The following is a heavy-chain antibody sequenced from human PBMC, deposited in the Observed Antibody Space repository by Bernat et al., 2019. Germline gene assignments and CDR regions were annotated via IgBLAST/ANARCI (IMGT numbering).Heavy chain of an antibody. CDR2: IGTSGSIK. Sequence: QVQLVESGGGLVKPGGSLRLSCTASGFIFSNYYMAWIRQAPGKGLEWVSYIGTSGSIKYYIDSVKGRFTISRDNTENSLFLQMNSLRADDPAVYYCARAQWEYLLRPWDHWGQGTLVTVSS. J-gene: IGHJ4*02. V-gene: IGHV3-11*01. CDR1: GFIFSNYY. D-gene: IGHD1-26*01. CDR3: ARAQWEYLLRPWDH.